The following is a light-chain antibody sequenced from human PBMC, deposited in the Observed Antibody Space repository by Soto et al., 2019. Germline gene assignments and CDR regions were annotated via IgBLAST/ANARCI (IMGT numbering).Light chain of an antibody. V-gene: IGLV2-23*02. CDR1: SGDVGSYNL. CDR3: CSYAGNSEV. Sequence: QSVLTQPASVSGSPGQSITIPCTGTSGDVGSYNLVSWYQQHPGKAPKLLIYEVAERPSGVSNRFSGSKSGSTASLTISGLQPDDEADYHCCSYAGNSEVFGTGTKVTVL. J-gene: IGLJ1*01. CDR2: EVA.